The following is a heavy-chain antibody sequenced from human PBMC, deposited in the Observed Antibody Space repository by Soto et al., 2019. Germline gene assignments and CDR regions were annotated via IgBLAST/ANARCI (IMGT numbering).Heavy chain of an antibody. CDR2: IYYSGTT. Sequence: QLQLQESGPGLVKPSETLSLTCIVSGGSITSSYYWGWIRQPPGKGLEWIAIIYYSGTTYYNPSLKSRVTISVETSKNRFSLGLSSVTAADTAVYYCARRGYSSSWFDPWGQGTLVTVSS. CDR3: ARRGYSSSWFDP. CDR1: GGSITSSYY. J-gene: IGHJ5*02. D-gene: IGHD6-13*01. V-gene: IGHV4-39*01.